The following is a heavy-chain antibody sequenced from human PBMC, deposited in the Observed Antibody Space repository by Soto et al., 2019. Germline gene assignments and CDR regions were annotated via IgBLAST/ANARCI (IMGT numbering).Heavy chain of an antibody. D-gene: IGHD3-9*01. V-gene: IGHV3-23*01. CDR1: GFTFSSYA. Sequence: PGGSLRLSCAASGFTFSSYAMSWVRQAPGKGLEWVSAISGSGGSTYYADSVKGRFTISRDNSKNTLYLQMNSLRAEDTAVYYCAKEQHDHDILTGPPGLNWFDPWGQGTLVTVSS. J-gene: IGHJ5*02. CDR3: AKEQHDHDILTGPPGLNWFDP. CDR2: ISGSGGST.